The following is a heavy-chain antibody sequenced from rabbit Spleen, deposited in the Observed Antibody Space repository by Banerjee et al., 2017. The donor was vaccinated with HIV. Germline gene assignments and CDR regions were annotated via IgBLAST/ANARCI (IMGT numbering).Heavy chain of an antibody. CDR3: ARDRPGGVAFDGFDL. J-gene: IGHJ4*01. CDR2: IYTGSSGST. CDR1: GFSFSSTYW. V-gene: IGHV1S40*01. D-gene: IGHD3-1*01. Sequence: QSLEESGGDLVKPGASLTLTCTASGFSFSSTYWICWVRQAPGKGLEWIGCIYTGSSGSTVYASWAKGRFTITRSTSLNTVTLQLTSLTAADTATYLCARDRPGGVAFDGFDLWGPGTLVTVS.